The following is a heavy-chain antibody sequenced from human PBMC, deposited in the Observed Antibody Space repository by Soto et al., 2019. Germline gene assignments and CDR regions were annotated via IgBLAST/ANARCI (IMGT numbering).Heavy chain of an antibody. CDR1: GGSLSGATYS. CDR2: IFPSGTT. J-gene: IGHJ4*02. V-gene: IGHV4-30-2*01. Sequence: QVQLRESGSGLVKPLETLSLTCDVSGGSLSGATYSWNWIRQTPGKGLEWIGYIFPSGTTYYNPSLRSRVTISIDVSKNQFSLSLRSLTAADTAVYYCARSREFDYWSQGTLVTVSS. CDR3: ARSREFDY.